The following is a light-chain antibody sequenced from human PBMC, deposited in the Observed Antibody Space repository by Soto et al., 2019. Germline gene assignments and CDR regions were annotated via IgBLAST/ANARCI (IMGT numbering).Light chain of an antibody. V-gene: IGKV1-39*01. Sequence: QMSQSPSSLSASVGDRVTITCRASQSIISYLNWYQQRPGKASKLLIYAASSLQSWVPSRFSGSGSGTDFTLTISSLQPEDFATYYCQQSYSTPSITFGQGTRLEIK. CDR3: QQSYSTPSIT. J-gene: IGKJ5*01. CDR2: AAS. CDR1: QSIISY.